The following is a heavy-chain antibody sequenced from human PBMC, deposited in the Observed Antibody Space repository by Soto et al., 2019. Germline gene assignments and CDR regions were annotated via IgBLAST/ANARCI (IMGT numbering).Heavy chain of an antibody. J-gene: IGHJ5*01. CDR3: ARPDCGSNGCHNLFDF. Sequence: SVKVSCKASGYIFTDYYMNWVRQAPGQGLEWMGGINPNSGGTNYAQKFQGRVTMTTDTSINTGYMELSRLRSDDTAMYYCARPDCGSNGCHNLFDFWGQGSLLIVSS. CDR2: INPNSGGT. CDR1: GYIFTDYY. D-gene: IGHD2-2*01. V-gene: IGHV1-2*02.